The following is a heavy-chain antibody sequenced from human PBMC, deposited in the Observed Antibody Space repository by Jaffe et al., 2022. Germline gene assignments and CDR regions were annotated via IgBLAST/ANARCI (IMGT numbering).Heavy chain of an antibody. J-gene: IGHJ6*03. V-gene: IGHV3-49*03. CDR1: GFTFGDYA. CDR3: TRDPPYYDFWSGYYTGPRGGNYMDV. D-gene: IGHD3-3*01. CDR2: IRSKAYGGTT. Sequence: EVQLVESGGGLVQPGRSLRLSCTASGFTFGDYAMSWFRQAPGKGLEWVGFIRSKAYGGTTEYAASVKGRFTISRDDSKSIAYLQMNSLKTEDTAVYYCTRDPPYYDFWSGYYTGPRGGNYMDVWGKGTTVTVSS.